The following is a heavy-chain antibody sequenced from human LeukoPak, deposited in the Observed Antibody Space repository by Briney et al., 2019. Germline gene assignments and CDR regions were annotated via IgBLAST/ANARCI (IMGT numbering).Heavy chain of an antibody. D-gene: IGHD5-24*01. V-gene: IGHV1-2*02. CDR2: INPNNGAT. CDR1: GYSFTGYY. Sequence: GASVKVSCKASGYSFTGYYIHWVRQAPGQGVEWMGWINPNNGATDYAQKFRGRVTMTRDTSISTVYMELSGLKSDGSAVYYCAREGAYNLSTPYYFDLWGQGTLVTVSS. J-gene: IGHJ4*02. CDR3: AREGAYNLSTPYYFDL.